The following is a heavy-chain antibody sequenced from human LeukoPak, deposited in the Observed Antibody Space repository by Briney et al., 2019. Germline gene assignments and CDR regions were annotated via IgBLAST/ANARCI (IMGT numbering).Heavy chain of an antibody. J-gene: IGHJ6*02. V-gene: IGHV3-23*01. CDR3: AREGGTGTTAYYYYGMDV. Sequence: PGGSLRLSCAASGFTFSSYAMSWVRQAPGKGLEWVSAISGSGGSTYYADSVKGRFTISRDNSKNTLYLQMNSLRAEDTAVYYCAREGGTGTTAYYYYGMDVWGQGTTVTVSS. CDR2: ISGSGGST. CDR1: GFTFSSYA. D-gene: IGHD1-7*01.